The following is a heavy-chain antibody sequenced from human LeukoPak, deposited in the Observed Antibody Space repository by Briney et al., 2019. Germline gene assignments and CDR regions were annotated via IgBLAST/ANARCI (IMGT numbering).Heavy chain of an antibody. J-gene: IGHJ4*02. V-gene: IGHV3-30*18. CDR1: GFTFSTYG. CDR3: AKGHYFDSTGAYSYNDH. CDR2: ISYHGSNT. D-gene: IGHD3-22*01. Sequence: QPGGSLRLSCAASGFTFSTYGMHWVRQAPGKGLEWVAIISYHGSNTYYGDSVKGRFTISRDNSKNMLYLEMNSLRDEDTAVYYCAKGHYFDSTGAYSYNDHWGQGILVTVSS.